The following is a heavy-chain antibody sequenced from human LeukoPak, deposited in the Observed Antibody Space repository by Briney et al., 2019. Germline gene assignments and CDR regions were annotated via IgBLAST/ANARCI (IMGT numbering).Heavy chain of an antibody. CDR2: IYYSGST. V-gene: IGHV4-59*12. CDR1: GGSISSYY. Sequence: SETLSLTCTVSGGSISSYYWSWIRQPPGKGLEWIGYIYYSGSTNYNPSLKSRATISVDKSKNQFSLKLSSVTAADTAVYYCATGYDGSGSYYKDYWGQGTLVTVSS. D-gene: IGHD3-10*01. CDR3: ATGYDGSGSYYKDY. J-gene: IGHJ4*02.